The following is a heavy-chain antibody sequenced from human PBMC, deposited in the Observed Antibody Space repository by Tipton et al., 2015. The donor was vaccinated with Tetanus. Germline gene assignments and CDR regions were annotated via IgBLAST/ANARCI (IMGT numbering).Heavy chain of an antibody. D-gene: IGHD3-22*01. J-gene: IGHJ5*02. CDR2: IYYGGST. V-gene: IGHV4-30-4*01. Sequence: TLSLTCTVSGGSISSGDYYWSWIRQPPGKGLEWIGYIYYGGSTYYNPSLRSRVSTSVDTSKNQFSLKLSSVTAADTAVYYCARCEGGTMIVVAGNWFDPWGQGTLVTVSS. CDR1: GGSISSGDYY. CDR3: ARCEGGTMIVVAGNWFDP.